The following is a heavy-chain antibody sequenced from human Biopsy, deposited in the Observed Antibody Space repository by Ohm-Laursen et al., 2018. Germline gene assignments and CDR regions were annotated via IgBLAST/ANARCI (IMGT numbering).Heavy chain of an antibody. CDR2: ISCSSDNI. Sequence: SLRLSCTASGFTFDDYAMHWVRQTPGKGLEWVSTISCSSDNIYYVDSVKGRFTISRDNAKNSLYLQMNNLRAEDTAVYYCARSRGSSGIATIYYYGMDVWGQGTTVTVSS. CDR1: GFTFDDYA. D-gene: IGHD3-10*01. V-gene: IGHV3-21*01. J-gene: IGHJ6*02. CDR3: ARSRGSSGIATIYYYGMDV.